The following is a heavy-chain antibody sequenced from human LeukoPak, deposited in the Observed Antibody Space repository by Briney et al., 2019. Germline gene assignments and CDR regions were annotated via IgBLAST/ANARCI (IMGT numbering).Heavy chain of an antibody. CDR1: GFTFSSYS. J-gene: IGHJ4*02. V-gene: IGHV3-23*01. CDR2: ISGSGGST. CDR3: ALPKPIILEWLLSPFDY. D-gene: IGHD3-3*01. Sequence: GGSLRLSCAASGFTFSSYSMNWVRQAPGKGLEWVSAISGSGGSTYYADSVKGRLTISRDNSKNTLYLQMNSLRAEDTAVYYCALPKPIILEWLLSPFDYWGQGTLVTVSS.